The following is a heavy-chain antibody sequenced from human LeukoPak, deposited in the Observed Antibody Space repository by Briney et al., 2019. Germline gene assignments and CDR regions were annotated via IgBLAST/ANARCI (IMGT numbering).Heavy chain of an antibody. CDR2: IYTSGST. CDR1: GGSISSYY. V-gene: IGHV4-4*07. Sequence: PSETLSLTCTVSGGSISSYYWSWIRQPPGKGLEWIGRIYTSGSTNYNPSLKSRVTMSVDTSKNQFSLKLSSVTAADTAVYYCATTPRYDFWSGYPYFDYWGQGTLVTVSS. CDR3: ATTPRYDFWSGYPYFDY. J-gene: IGHJ4*02. D-gene: IGHD3-3*01.